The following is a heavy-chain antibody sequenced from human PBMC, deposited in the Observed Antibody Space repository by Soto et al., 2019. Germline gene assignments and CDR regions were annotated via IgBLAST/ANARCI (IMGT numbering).Heavy chain of an antibody. J-gene: IGHJ4*02. CDR1: GFTFSDHY. D-gene: IGHD2-15*01. Sequence: EVQLVESGGDLVQPGGSLRLSCAASGFTFSDHYMDWVRQAPGKGLEWVGRIRSKTDSYTTEYAASVKGRFTISRDESKNSLYLQMNSLKTEDTAVYYCTRVKRGGGGPWDYWGQGTLVTVSS. V-gene: IGHV3-72*01. CDR2: IRSKTDSYTT. CDR3: TRVKRGGGGPWDY.